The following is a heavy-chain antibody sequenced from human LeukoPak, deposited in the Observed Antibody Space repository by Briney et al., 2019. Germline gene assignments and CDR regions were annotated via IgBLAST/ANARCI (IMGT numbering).Heavy chain of an antibody. V-gene: IGHV5-51*01. D-gene: IGHD6-19*01. CDR2: IYPGDSDT. Sequence: GESLKISCKGSGYSFTSYWIGWVRQMPGKGLEWMGIIYPGDSDTRYSPSFQVQVTISADKSISTAYLQWSSLKASDTAMYYCARHRSPSRDGMDVWGQGTTVTVSS. CDR1: GYSFTSYW. J-gene: IGHJ6*02. CDR3: ARHRSPSRDGMDV.